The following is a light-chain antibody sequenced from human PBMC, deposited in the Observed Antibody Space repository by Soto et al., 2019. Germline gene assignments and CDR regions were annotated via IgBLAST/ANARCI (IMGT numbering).Light chain of an antibody. CDR2: GAS. CDR1: ESVNSNS. J-gene: IGKJ4*01. CDR3: QQYVTSPLT. V-gene: IGKV3-20*01. Sequence: EFVLTQSPGTVSLSPGERVTLSCRASESVNSNSLAWYQHKPGLAPRLRIFGASTRATRIPDRFSGSGSGTDFTLTISRLEPEDFAIYYCQQYVTSPLTFGGGTRVEMK.